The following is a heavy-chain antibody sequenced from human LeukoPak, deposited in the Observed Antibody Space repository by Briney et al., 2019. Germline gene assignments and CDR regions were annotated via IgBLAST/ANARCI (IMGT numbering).Heavy chain of an antibody. CDR2: ITNSGSHI. D-gene: IGHD6-13*01. CDR1: GFTFSSYS. CDR3: ARDYTYSSSWYGDY. V-gene: IGHV3-21*01. J-gene: IGHJ4*02. Sequence: PGGSLRLSCAASGFTFSSYSMNWVRQAPGKGLEWVSSITNSGSHIYYADSVKGRFTISRDNAKKSMYLQMSSLRAEDTAVYYCARDYTYSSSWYGDYWGQGTLVTVSS.